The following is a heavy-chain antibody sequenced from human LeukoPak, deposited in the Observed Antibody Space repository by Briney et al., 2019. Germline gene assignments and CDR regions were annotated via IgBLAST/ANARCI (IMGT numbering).Heavy chain of an antibody. V-gene: IGHV5-51*01. J-gene: IGHJ4*02. CDR3: VRQGGYGEYGY. Sequence: GESLKISCQGSGYSFTSYWIAWVRQLPGKGLEWMGIIYPGDSDTRYSPSLQGQVTISVDKSISTAYLQWSSLKASDTAMYYCVRQGGYGEYGYWGQGTLVIVSS. CDR1: GYSFTSYW. D-gene: IGHD4-17*01. CDR2: IYPGDSDT.